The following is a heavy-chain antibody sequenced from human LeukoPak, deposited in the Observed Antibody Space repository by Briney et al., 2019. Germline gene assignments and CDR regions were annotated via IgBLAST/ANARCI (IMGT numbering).Heavy chain of an antibody. CDR1: GFTFSSYA. CDR3: AKLRGYDSSGYYPDY. CDR2: ISGSGGST. J-gene: IGHJ4*02. D-gene: IGHD3-22*01. V-gene: IGHV3-23*01. Sequence: GGSLRLSCAASGFTFSSYAMSWVRQAPGKGLEWVSAISGSGGSTYYADSAKGRFTISRDNSKNTLYLQMNSLRAEDTAVYYCAKLRGYDSSGYYPDYWGQGTLVTVSS.